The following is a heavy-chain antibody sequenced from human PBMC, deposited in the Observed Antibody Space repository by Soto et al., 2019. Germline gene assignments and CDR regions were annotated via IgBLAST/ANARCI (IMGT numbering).Heavy chain of an antibody. Sequence: QVQLQESGPGLVKPSQTLSLTCPVSGGSISSGGDYWSWIRQHPGKGLEWIGYIYYSGSTYYNPSLKSRVTRAIVTSKNQFSLKLISVTAADTAVYYCARARYNSNDWYYFDYWGQGTLVTVSS. D-gene: IGHD1-1*01. CDR2: IYYSGST. J-gene: IGHJ4*02. CDR3: ARARYNSNDWYYFDY. V-gene: IGHV4-31*03. CDR1: GGSISSGGDY.